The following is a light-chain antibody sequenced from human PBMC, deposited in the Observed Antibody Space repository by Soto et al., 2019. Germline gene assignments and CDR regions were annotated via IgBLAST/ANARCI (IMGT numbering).Light chain of an antibody. CDR1: QSVSNS. CDR2: GAS. Sequence: DIGMTQSPYTLSASPGDRATISCRASQSVSNSLAWYDQRPGQAPKLLIYGASTWDTGIPYRFSGSGSGTDFTLTISSLQSEDFANYYCQQYTYLPRTFGQGTKLDIK. CDR3: QQYTYLPRT. J-gene: IGKJ2*02. V-gene: IGKV3-15*01.